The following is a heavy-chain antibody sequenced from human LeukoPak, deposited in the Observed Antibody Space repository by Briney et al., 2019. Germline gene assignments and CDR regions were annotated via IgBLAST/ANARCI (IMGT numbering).Heavy chain of an antibody. CDR1: GGSISSQY. J-gene: IGHJ4*02. V-gene: IGHV4-4*07. CDR2: MYTSGST. D-gene: IGHD3-16*01. CDR3: ARSAFGELDY. Sequence: SETLSLTCTVSGGSISSQYWTWIRQPAGKGLEWIGRMYTSGSTNFNPSLKSRVTMSVHRSKNQISLKLTSVTAADTAVYYCARSAFGELDYWGQGTLVTVSS.